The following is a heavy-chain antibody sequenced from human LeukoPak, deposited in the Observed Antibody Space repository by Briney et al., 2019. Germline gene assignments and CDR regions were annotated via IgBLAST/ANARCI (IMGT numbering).Heavy chain of an antibody. V-gene: IGHV3-23*01. CDR3: ARYYGSGRGYYGLDV. CDR1: GFTFRSYG. D-gene: IGHD3-10*01. J-gene: IGHJ6*02. Sequence: GGSLRLSCAAAGFTFRSYGMSWVRQAPGKGLEWVSGISGSGGRTDYAESVKGRFTISRDNSKNTLYLQMNSLRAEDTAVYYCARYYGSGRGYYGLDVWGQGTTVTVFS. CDR2: ISGSGGRT.